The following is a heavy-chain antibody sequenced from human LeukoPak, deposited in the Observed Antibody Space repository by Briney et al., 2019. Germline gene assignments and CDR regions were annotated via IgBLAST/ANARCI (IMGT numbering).Heavy chain of an antibody. CDR1: GCTFTIYG. CDR2: ISAYNGNT. D-gene: IGHD3-10*01. V-gene: IGHV1-18*01. CDR3: ARDSGGSGSYSTFDY. J-gene: IGHJ4*02. Sequence: ASVKVSCKASGCTFTIYGISWVRQPHGQGHERMGWISAYNGNTNYDQKHQGRVTLTTYTSTSTDYLELRRLNTDDTAEDYCARDSGGSGSYSTFDYWGQGTLVTVSS.